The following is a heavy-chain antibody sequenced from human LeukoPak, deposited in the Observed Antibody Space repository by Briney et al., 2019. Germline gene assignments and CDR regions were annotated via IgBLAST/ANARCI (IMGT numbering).Heavy chain of an antibody. CDR2: ISGSGVST. D-gene: IGHD2-2*01. CDR3: ANPEMYRDTSWYYFDY. CDR1: GFTFTTYA. Sequence: PGGSLRLSCAASGFTFTTYAMSWVRQAPGKGLEWVSAISGSGVSTYYADSVKGRFTISRDNSKNTLYLQMNSLRAEDTAVYYCANPEMYRDTSWYYFDYWGQGTLVTVSS. V-gene: IGHV3-23*01. J-gene: IGHJ4*02.